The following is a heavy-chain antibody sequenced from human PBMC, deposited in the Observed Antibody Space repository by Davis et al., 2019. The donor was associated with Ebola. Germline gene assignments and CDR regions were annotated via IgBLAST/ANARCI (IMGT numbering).Heavy chain of an antibody. CDR3: ARDLSGWPSAPGDY. J-gene: IGHJ4*02. D-gene: IGHD6-19*01. Sequence: SLKISCAASGFTFSSYGMHWARQAPGKGLEWVAVIWYDGSNKYYADSVKGRFTISRDNSKNTLYLQMNSLRAEDTAVYYCARDLSGWPSAPGDYWGQGTLVTVSS. CDR1: GFTFSSYG. V-gene: IGHV3-33*01. CDR2: IWYDGSNK.